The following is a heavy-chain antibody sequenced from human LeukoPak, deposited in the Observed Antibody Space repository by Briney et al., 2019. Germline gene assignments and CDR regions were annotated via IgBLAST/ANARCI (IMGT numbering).Heavy chain of an antibody. CDR1: GGSINNYY. V-gene: IGHV4-59*12. CDR3: ARATGRYYPYAFDI. D-gene: IGHD3-10*01. J-gene: IGHJ3*02. CDR2: VSFSGST. Sequence: PSETLSLTCTVSGGSINNYYWTWVRQSPGKGLEWIGYVSFSGSTNYNPSLKSRVTISVDTSKNQFSLKLSSVTAADTAVYYCARATGRYYPYAFDIWGQGTMVTVSS.